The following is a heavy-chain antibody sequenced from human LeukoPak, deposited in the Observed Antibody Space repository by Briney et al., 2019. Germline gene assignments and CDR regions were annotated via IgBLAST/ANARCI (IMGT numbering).Heavy chain of an antibody. J-gene: IGHJ4*02. CDR2: IKQDGSEK. Sequence: GGSLRLSCAASGFTFSSYWMSWVRQAPGKGLEWVANIKQDGSEKYYVGSVKGRFTISRDNAENSLYLQMNSLRAEDTAVYFCAKDHYGGGLWGQGALVTVSS. CDR3: AKDHYGGGL. V-gene: IGHV3-7*01. D-gene: IGHD4-23*01. CDR1: GFTFSSYW.